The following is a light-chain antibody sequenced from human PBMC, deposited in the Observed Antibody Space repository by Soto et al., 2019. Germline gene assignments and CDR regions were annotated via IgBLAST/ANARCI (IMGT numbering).Light chain of an antibody. Sequence: EIVLTQSPVTLSLSPGERATLSCRASESVNSAYLAWYQHRPAQAPRLLIYGASSRATGVPDRFSGSGSGTEFTLTITRLEPADFALYYCQQYGYSPWTFGLGTRLEIK. CDR3: QQYGYSPWT. J-gene: IGKJ5*01. CDR1: ESVNSAY. V-gene: IGKV3-20*01. CDR2: GAS.